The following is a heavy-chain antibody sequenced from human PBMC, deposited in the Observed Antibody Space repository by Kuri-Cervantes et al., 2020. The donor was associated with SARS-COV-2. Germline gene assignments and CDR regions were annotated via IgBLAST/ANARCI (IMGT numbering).Heavy chain of an antibody. V-gene: IGHV2-70*20. CDR3: ARIRSGLGRSFDY. Sequence: SGPTLVKPTQTLTLTCTFSGFSFSTSGMSMSWVRQPPGKALEWLGMLDWDDDKYYNTALRTRLTISKDSSKNQVVLTMTNMDPVDTATYYCARIRSGLGRSFDYWGQGALVTVSS. CDR2: LDWDDDK. D-gene: IGHD1-14*01. J-gene: IGHJ4*02. CDR1: GFSFSTSGMS.